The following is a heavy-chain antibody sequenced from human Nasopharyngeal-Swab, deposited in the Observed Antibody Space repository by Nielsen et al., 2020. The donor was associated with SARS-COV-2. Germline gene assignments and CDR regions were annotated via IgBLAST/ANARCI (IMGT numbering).Heavy chain of an antibody. Sequence: GRQAQVQGRVWVAVIWYYGSNKYYADSVKGRFTISRDNSKNTLYLQMNSLRAEDTAVYYCASPLAPDGYNYGFDFDIWGQGTMVTVSS. V-gene: IGHV3-33*01. CDR3: ASPLAPDGYNYGFDFDI. D-gene: IGHD5-24*01. J-gene: IGHJ3*02. CDR2: IWYYGSNK.